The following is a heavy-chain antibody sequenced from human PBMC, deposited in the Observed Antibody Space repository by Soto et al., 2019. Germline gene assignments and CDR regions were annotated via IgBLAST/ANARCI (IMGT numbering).Heavy chain of an antibody. Sequence: EVQLLESGGDLVQPGGSLRLSCAASGFAFSNYAMSWVRQAPGKGLEWVSGVGGRGDRTYYADFVKGRFTVSRDNSKNTMYLQMKSLRVEETVIYYCARAEDDYFEQDHFHFWSQGTVVTVSS. J-gene: IGHJ4*02. V-gene: IGHV3-23*01. CDR2: VGGRGDRT. D-gene: IGHD3-9*01. CDR3: ARAEDDYFEQDHFHF. CDR1: GFAFSNYA.